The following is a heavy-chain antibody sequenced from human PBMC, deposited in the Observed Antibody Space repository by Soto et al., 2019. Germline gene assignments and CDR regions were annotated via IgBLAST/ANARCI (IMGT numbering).Heavy chain of an antibody. D-gene: IGHD7-27*01. CDR2: INHSGST. J-gene: IGHJ4*02. V-gene: IGHV4-34*01. CDR1: GGSFSGYY. CDR3: AGGWGRIFHS. Sequence: QVQLQQWGAGLLKPSETLSLTCAVYGGSFSGYYWSWIRQPPGKGLEWIGEINHSGSTNFNPSLKSRVTTSIDTFKNQFSLKLSSVTAADTAVYYCAGGWGRIFHSWGQGTLVTVSS.